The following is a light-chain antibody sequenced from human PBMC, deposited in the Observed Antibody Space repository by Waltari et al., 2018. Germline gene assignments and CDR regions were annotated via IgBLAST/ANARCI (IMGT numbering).Light chain of an antibody. CDR3: EQYNSSPPFT. Sequence: EIVMTQSPATLSVSPGERATLSCRASESVSSNLAWYRQKPDQAPSLLIYGASIRATGVPARISGSGSATDFTLTISSLQPEDSAVYYCEQYNSSPPFTFGQGTKLEIK. J-gene: IGKJ2*01. V-gene: IGKV3-15*01. CDR1: ESVSSN. CDR2: GAS.